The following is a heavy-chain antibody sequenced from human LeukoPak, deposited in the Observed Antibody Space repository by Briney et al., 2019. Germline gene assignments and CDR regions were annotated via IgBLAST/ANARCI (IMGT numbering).Heavy chain of an antibody. J-gene: IGHJ3*02. D-gene: IGHD3-22*01. V-gene: IGHV4-34*01. CDR1: GGSFSGYY. CDR3: ARYYYDSSGYYYEAFDI. Sequence: PSETLSLTCAVYGGSFSGYYWSWIRQPPGKGLEWIGEINHSGSTNYNPSLKSRVTISVDTSNNRFSLKLRSVTAADTAVYYCARYYYDSSGYYYEAFDIWGQGTMVTVSS. CDR2: INHSGST.